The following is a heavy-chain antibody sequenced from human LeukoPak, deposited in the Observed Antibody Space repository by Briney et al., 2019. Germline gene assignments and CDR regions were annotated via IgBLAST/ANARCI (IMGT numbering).Heavy chain of an antibody. CDR2: IYYSGST. V-gene: IGHV4-59*08. Sequence: PSETLSLTCTVSGGSISSYYWSWIRQPPGKGLEWIGYIYYSGSTNYNPSLKSRVTISVDTSKNQFSPKLSSVTAADTAVYYCASRRGSYYGYWGQGTLVTVSS. CDR1: GGSISSYY. J-gene: IGHJ4*02. CDR3: ASRRGSYYGY. D-gene: IGHD1-26*01.